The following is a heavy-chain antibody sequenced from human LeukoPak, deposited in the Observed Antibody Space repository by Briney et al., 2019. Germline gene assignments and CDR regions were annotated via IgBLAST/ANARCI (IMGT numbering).Heavy chain of an antibody. D-gene: IGHD6-19*01. V-gene: IGHV1-2*04. CDR2: INPNSGGT. CDR3: ARRAVAGTSYYYYYGMDV. Sequence: ASVKVSCKASGYTFTGYYMHWVRQAPGQGLEWMGWINPNSGGTNYAQKFQGWVTMTRDRSISTAYMELSRLRSDDTAVYYCARRAVAGTSYYYYYGMDVWGQGTTVTVSS. CDR1: GYTFTGYY. J-gene: IGHJ6*02.